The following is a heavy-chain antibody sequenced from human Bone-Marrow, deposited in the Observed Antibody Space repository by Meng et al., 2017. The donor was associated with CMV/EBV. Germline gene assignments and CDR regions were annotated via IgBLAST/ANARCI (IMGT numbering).Heavy chain of an antibody. Sequence: SETLSLTCTVSGASFSSGGYYWNWIRQHPGKGLEWIGYIYYSGSTYYNPSLKSRVTISVDTSKSQFSLKLVSVTAADTAVYYCAVKETGSGSYSSFDAWGQGTLVTVSS. D-gene: IGHD3-10*01. CDR3: AVKETGSGSYSSFDA. V-gene: IGHV4-31*03. CDR2: IYYSGST. CDR1: GASFSSGGYY. J-gene: IGHJ5*02.